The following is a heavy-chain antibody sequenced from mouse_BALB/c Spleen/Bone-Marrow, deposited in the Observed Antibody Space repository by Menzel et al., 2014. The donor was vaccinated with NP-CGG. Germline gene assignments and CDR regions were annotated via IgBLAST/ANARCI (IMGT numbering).Heavy chain of an antibody. D-gene: IGHD1-1*01. CDR3: ARLNYYGSLFV. CDR2: INPDSSTI. Sequence: SGGGLVQPGGSLKLSCAASGFDFSRYWMSWVRQAPGKGLEWIGEINPDSSTINYTPSLKDKFIISRDNAKNTLYLQMSKVRSEDTALYYCARLNYYGSLFVWGAGTTVTVSP. J-gene: IGHJ1*01. CDR1: GFDFSRYW. V-gene: IGHV4-1*02.